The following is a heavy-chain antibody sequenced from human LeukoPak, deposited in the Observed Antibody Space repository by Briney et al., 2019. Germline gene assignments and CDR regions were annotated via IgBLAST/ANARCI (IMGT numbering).Heavy chain of an antibody. J-gene: IGHJ2*01. V-gene: IGHV4-61*01. Sequence: SETLSLTCTVSGGSVSSGNYYWSWIRQPPGKGLEWIGYIYYSGSTNYNPSLKSRVTISVDTSKNQFSLKLTSVTAADTAVYYCARGVGAVYWYFDFWGRGTLVTVSS. CDR1: GGSVSSGNYY. CDR2: IYYSGST. CDR3: ARGVGAVYWYFDF. D-gene: IGHD1-26*01.